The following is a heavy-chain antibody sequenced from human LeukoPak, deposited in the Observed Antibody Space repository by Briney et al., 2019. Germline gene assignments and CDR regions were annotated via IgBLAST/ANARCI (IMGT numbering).Heavy chain of an antibody. V-gene: IGHV3-33*01. CDR2: IWYNGSNK. CDR1: GFTFSSYG. Sequence: PGGSLRLSCAASGFTFSSYGMHWVRQAPGKGLEWVAVIWYNGSNKYYADSVKGRFTISRDNSKDTLYLQMNSLRAEDTAVYYCARSNSHYFDYWGQGTLVTVSS. D-gene: IGHD2/OR15-2a*01. CDR3: ARSNSHYFDY. J-gene: IGHJ4*02.